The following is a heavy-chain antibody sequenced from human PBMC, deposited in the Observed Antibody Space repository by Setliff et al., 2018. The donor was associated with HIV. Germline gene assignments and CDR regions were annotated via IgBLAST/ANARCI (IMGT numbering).Heavy chain of an antibody. CDR3: ARGRLYGVVDY. Sequence: SETLSLTCAIYGGSFSNYYWTWIRQPPGKGLEWIGEINHSGSTNYNPSLKSRVTISVDTSKSQFSLKLSSVTAADTAVYYCARGRLYGVVDYWGQGTLVTVSS. CDR1: GGSFSNYY. CDR2: INHSGST. J-gene: IGHJ4*02. V-gene: IGHV4-34*01. D-gene: IGHD3-10*01.